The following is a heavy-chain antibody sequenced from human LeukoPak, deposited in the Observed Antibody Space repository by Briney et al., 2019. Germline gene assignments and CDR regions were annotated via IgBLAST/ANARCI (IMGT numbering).Heavy chain of an antibody. CDR3: TRGAGWLIDY. J-gene: IGHJ4*02. CDR2: FHNSGTS. Sequence: SETLSLTCTVSDDSISDYYRGWVRQPPGKGLEWIGYFHNSGTSTYNPSLKSRVTISADTSKNQFSLKLNSLTTADTAIYYCTRGAGWLIDYWGQGILVTVSS. V-gene: IGHV4-59*01. D-gene: IGHD3-16*01. CDR1: DDSISDYY.